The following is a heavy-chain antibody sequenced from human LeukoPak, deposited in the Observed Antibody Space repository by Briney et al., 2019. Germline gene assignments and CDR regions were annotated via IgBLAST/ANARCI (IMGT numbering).Heavy chain of an antibody. CDR1: GGSIRRYY. D-gene: IGHD1-26*01. CDR2: IYYSGST. Sequence: KPSETLSLTCSVSGGSIRRYYWSWIRQPPGKGLEWIGDIYYSGSTNYNPSLKSRVTIAVDTSKNQFSLKLSSVTAADTAVYYCASGTYTHYYFDYWGQGTLVTVSS. V-gene: IGHV4-59*01. CDR3: ASGTYTHYYFDY. J-gene: IGHJ4*02.